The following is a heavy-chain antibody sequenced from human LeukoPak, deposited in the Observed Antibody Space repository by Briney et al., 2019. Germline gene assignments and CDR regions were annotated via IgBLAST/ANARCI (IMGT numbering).Heavy chain of an antibody. CDR3: ARWSLHSSGWYFDY. V-gene: IGHV4-59*01. J-gene: IGHJ4*02. Sequence: SETLFLTCIVSGDSISSYYWSWIRQPPGKGLEWIGYISYSGSTNYNPSLKSRVTISVDTSKNQFSLNLTSVTAADTAMYYCARWSLHSSGWYFDYWGQGTLVTVSS. D-gene: IGHD6-19*01. CDR1: GDSISSYY. CDR2: ISYSGST.